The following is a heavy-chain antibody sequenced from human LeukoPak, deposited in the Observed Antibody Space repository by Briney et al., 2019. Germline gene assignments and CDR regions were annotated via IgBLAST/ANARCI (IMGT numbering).Heavy chain of an antibody. V-gene: IGHV1-2*02. D-gene: IGHD5-18*01. CDR3: AREGRVDSAVVLFDY. J-gene: IGHJ4*02. CDR1: GYTFTGYY. CDR2: INPNSGGT. Sequence: ASVKISCKASGYTFTGYYMHWVRQAPGQGLEWMGWINPNSGGTNYAQKCQGRVTMTRDTSISTAYMELRRLRSDDTAVYYCAREGRVDSAVVLFDYWGQGTLVTVSS.